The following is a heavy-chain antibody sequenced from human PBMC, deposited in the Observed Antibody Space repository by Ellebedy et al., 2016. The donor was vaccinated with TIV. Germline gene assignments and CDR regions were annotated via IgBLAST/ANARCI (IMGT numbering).Heavy chain of an antibody. D-gene: IGHD1-26*01. V-gene: IGHV5-10-1*01. CDR2: IDPSDSYT. CDR3: ARPGRVGATIVDAFDI. J-gene: IGHJ3*02. Sequence: GESLKISCKGSGYSFTSYWISWVRQMPGKGLEWMGRIDPSDSYTNYSPSFQGHVTISADKSISTAYLQWSSLKASDTAMYYCARPGRVGATIVDAFDIWGQGTMVTVSS. CDR1: GYSFTSYW.